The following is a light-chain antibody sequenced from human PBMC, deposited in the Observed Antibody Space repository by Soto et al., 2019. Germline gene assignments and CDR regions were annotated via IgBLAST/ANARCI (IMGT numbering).Light chain of an antibody. CDR2: EVT. V-gene: IGLV2-8*01. CDR1: SSDIGGYNY. CDR3: SSYAGSNTFL. Sequence: QSALTQPPSASGSPGQSVTISCTGTSSDIGGYNYVSWYQQRPGKAPKLMIYEVTKRPSGVPDRFSGSKSGITASLTVSGLQAEDEADYFCSSYAGSNTFLFGGGTKLTVL. J-gene: IGLJ2*01.